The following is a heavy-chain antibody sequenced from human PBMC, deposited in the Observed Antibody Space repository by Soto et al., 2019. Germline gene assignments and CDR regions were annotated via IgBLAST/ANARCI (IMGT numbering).Heavy chain of an antibody. J-gene: IGHJ6*02. V-gene: IGHV1-2*04. D-gene: IGHD2-8*01. CDR2: INPKSGGT. CDR3: ARGHSTDCSNGVCSFFYNREMDF. Sequence: ASVKVSCKASGYSFTDYHIHWVRQAPGQGLEWLGRINPKSGGTSTAQKFQGWVTMTRDRSISTVYMELTRLRSDDTAVYFCARGHSTDCSNGVCSFFYNREMDFSGRGTTVAVSS. CDR1: GYSFTDYH.